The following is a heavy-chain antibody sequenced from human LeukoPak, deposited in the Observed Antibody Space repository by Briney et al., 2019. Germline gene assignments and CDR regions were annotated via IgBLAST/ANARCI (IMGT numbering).Heavy chain of an antibody. J-gene: IGHJ4*02. Sequence: SETLSLTCTVSGGSISSSSYYWGWIRQPPGKGLEWIGSIYYSGSTYYNPSLKSRVTISVDTSKNQFSLKLSSVTAADMAVYYCARDANPAFDDWGQGTLVSVSS. CDR1: GGSISSSSYY. V-gene: IGHV4-39*07. CDR3: ARDANPAFDD. CDR2: IYYSGST. D-gene: IGHD2-15*01.